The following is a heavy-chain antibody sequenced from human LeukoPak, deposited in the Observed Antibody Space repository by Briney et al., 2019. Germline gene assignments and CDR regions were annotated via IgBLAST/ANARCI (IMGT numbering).Heavy chain of an antibody. CDR2: IYTSGST. V-gene: IGHV4-61*02. J-gene: IGHJ5*02. CDR1: GGSISSGSYY. Sequence: SETLSLTCTVSGGSISSGSYYWSWIRQPAGKGLERIGRIYTSGSTNYNPSLKSRVTISVDTSKNQFSLKLSSVTAADTAVYYCARDLRGYQVPRLPFDPWGQGTLVTVSS. CDR3: ARDLRGYQVPRLPFDP. D-gene: IGHD4-23*01.